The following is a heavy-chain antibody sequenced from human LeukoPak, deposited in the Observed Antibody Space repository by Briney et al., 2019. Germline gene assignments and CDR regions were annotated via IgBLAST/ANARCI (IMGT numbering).Heavy chain of an antibody. CDR2: TYYRSKWYN. Sequence: SQTLSLTCAISGDSVSSNSAAWNWIRQSPSRGLEWLGRTYYRSKWYNDYAVSVKSRITITPDTSNNQFSLQLNSVTPEDTAVYYCARAPGEVVPAANFYWYFDLWGRGTLVTVSS. CDR3: ARAPGEVVPAANFYWYFDL. D-gene: IGHD2-2*01. V-gene: IGHV6-1*01. CDR1: GDSVSSNSAA. J-gene: IGHJ2*01.